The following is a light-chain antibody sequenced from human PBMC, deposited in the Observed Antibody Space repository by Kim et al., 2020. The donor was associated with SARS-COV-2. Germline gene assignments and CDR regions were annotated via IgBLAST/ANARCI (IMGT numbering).Light chain of an antibody. CDR2: RNN. V-gene: IGLV1-47*01. CDR3: AAWDDSLSGYV. J-gene: IGLJ1*01. CDR1: STNIGSNF. Sequence: GQRDTLYCSGSSTNIGSNFVYWDQHVPGTAPNLLIYRNNQRPSGVPDRFSGSKSGTSASLTISGLRSEDEADYYCAAWDDSLSGYVFGTGTKVTVL.